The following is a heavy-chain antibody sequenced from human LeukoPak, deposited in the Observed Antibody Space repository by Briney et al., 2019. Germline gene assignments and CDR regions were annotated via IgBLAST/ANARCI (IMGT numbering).Heavy chain of an antibody. D-gene: IGHD3-9*01. J-gene: IGHJ3*02. Sequence: GGSLRLSCAASGFTFSSYAMHWVRQAPGKGLEWVAVISYDGSNKYYADSVKGRFTISRDNAKNSLYLQMNSLRAEDTAVYYCARGWVLSAFDIWGQGTMVTVSS. CDR3: ARGWVLSAFDI. CDR1: GFTFSSYA. V-gene: IGHV3-30*04. CDR2: ISYDGSNK.